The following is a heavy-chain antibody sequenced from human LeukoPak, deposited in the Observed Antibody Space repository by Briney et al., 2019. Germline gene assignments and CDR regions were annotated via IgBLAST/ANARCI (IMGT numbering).Heavy chain of an antibody. Sequence: GGSLRLSCAASGFTFSSYWMHWVRQAPGKGLVGVSRINSDGSSTSYADSVKGRFTISRDNAENTLYLQMNSLRAEDTAVYYCARGAPPRYCSGGSCGDYWGQGTLVTVSS. CDR1: GFTFSSYW. CDR2: INSDGSST. J-gene: IGHJ4*02. D-gene: IGHD2-15*01. CDR3: ARGAPPRYCSGGSCGDY. V-gene: IGHV3-74*01.